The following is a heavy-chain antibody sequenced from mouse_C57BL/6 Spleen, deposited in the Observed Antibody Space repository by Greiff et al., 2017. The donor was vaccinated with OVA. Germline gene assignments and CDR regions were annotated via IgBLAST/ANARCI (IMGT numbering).Heavy chain of an antibody. CDR1: GYAFSSSW. Sequence: QVQLKESGPELVKPGASVKISCKASGYAFSSSWMNWVKQRPGKGLAWIGRIYPGDGDTNYNGKFKGKATLTADKSSSTAYMQLSSLTSEDAAVYFCAREPTGDCYFDVWGTGTTVTVSS. J-gene: IGHJ1*03. CDR3: AREPTGDCYFDV. V-gene: IGHV1-82*01. CDR2: IYPGDGDT. D-gene: IGHD2-10*01.